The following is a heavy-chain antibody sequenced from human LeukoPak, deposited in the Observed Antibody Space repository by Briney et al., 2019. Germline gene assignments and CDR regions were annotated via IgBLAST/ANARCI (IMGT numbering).Heavy chain of an antibody. J-gene: IGHJ1*01. D-gene: IGHD3-22*01. CDR2: IYSGGST. V-gene: IGHV3-66*01. CDR1: GFTLSNNY. CDR3: AKEEGYYYDSGGYYVEYFQH. Sequence: PGGSLRLSCAASGFTLSNNYMTWVRQAPGKGLEWVSGIYSGGSTDYADSVKGRFTISRDNSKNTLYLQMNSLRAEDTAAYYCAKEEGYYYDSGGYYVEYFQHWGQGTLVTVSS.